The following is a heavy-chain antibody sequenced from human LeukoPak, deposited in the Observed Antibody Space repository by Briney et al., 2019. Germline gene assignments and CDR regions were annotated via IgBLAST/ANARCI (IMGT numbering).Heavy chain of an antibody. D-gene: IGHD4-17*01. V-gene: IGHV3-66*01. CDR2: IYSGGST. Sequence: GGSLRLSCAASGFTFSSYAMSWVRQAPGKGLEWVSVIYSGGSTYYADSVKGRSTISRDNSKNTLYLQMNSLRAEDTAVYYCARAPAGYGDYDYWGQGTLVTVSS. CDR3: ARAPAGYGDYDY. CDR1: GFTFSSYA. J-gene: IGHJ4*02.